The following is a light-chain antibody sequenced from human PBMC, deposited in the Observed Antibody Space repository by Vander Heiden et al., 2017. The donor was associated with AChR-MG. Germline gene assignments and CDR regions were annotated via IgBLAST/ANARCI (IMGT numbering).Light chain of an antibody. Sequence: QSALTQPASVSGSPGQSITISCPGTSRDVGGYNYGAWYEQHPGKAAKLMIYDVSKRPAGVSNRCSGSKAGNTASRTISGLQAEDEADYYCSSDTSSSTWVFGGGTKLTVL. V-gene: IGLV2-14*01. CDR2: DVS. J-gene: IGLJ3*02. CDR1: SRDVGGYNY. CDR3: SSDTSSSTWV.